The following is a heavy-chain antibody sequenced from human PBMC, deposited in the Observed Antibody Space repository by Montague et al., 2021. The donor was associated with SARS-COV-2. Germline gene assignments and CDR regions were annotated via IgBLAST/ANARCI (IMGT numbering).Heavy chain of an antibody. CDR1: GDSVSSNRAA. D-gene: IGHD6-13*01. CDR2: TYYRSKWYN. CDR3: ARDGGLYSSSWYLGYFDY. V-gene: IGHV6-1*01. Sequence: CAISGDSVSSNRAAWNWIRQSPSRGREWLGRTYYRSKWYNDYAVSVKSRITINPDTSKNQFSLQLNSVTPEDTAVYYCARDGGLYSSSWYLGYFDYWGQGTLVTVSS. J-gene: IGHJ4*02.